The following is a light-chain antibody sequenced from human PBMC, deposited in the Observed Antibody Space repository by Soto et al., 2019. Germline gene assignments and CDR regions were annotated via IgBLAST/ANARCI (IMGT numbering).Light chain of an antibody. V-gene: IGKV1-5*01. CDR3: QQYHNYPRT. CDR2: DAS. CDR1: QAIDSW. J-gene: IGKJ1*01. Sequence: DIQRTQSPSSVSASVGDRVTISCRASQAIDSWLAWYQQKPGKAPKLLIYDASSSESGVPSRFSGSGSGTEFTLTISNLQPDDFATYFCQQYHNYPRTFGQGTKVDIK.